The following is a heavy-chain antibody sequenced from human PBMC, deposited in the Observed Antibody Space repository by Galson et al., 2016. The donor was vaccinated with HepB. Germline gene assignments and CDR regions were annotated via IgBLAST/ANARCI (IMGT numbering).Heavy chain of an antibody. Sequence: VKVSCKASGGILNSYGITWVRQAPGQGLEWMGGIIAIFGTANYAQKFQGRVTITADESTSTVYMELSSLRSEDTAVYYCARASGYHYVSWFDPWGQGTLVTVSS. J-gene: IGHJ5*02. D-gene: IGHD3-16*01. CDR2: IIAIFGTA. CDR3: ARASGYHYVSWFDP. CDR1: GGILNSYG. V-gene: IGHV1-69*01.